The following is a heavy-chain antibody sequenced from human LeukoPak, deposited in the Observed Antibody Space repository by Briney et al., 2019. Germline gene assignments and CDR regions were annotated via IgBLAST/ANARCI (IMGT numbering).Heavy chain of an antibody. CDR2: ISSSSSYM. J-gene: IGHJ4*02. D-gene: IGHD5-12*01. V-gene: IGHV3-21*01. CDR1: GFTFSSYS. CDR3: ARATNGFDY. Sequence: GGSLRLSCAASGFTFSSYSMNWVRQAPGKGLEWVSSISSSSSYMYYADSVKGRFTISRDNAKNSLYLQMNSLRAEDTAVYYCARATNGFDYWGQGTLVTVSS.